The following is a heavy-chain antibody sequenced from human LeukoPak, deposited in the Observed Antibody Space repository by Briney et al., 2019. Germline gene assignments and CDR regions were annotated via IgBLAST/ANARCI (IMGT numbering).Heavy chain of an antibody. CDR1: GYTFTGYY. Sequence: ASVKVSCKASGYTFTGYYMHWVRQAPGQGLEWMGWINPNSGGTNYAQKFQGRVTMTRDTSISTAYMELSRLRSDDTAVYYCARARYAVRGTNFDYWGQGTLVTVPS. D-gene: IGHD3-10*01. CDR3: ARARYAVRGTNFDY. J-gene: IGHJ4*02. CDR2: INPNSGGT. V-gene: IGHV1-2*02.